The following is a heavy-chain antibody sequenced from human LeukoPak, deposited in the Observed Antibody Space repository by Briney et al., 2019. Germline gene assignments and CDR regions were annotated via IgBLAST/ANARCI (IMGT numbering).Heavy chain of an antibody. D-gene: IGHD3-10*01. CDR1: GGSISSSSYY. J-gene: IGHJ6*03. V-gene: IGHV4-39*01. CDR3: ARMVRGRGYYYYMDV. CDR2: IYYSGNT. Sequence: PSETLSLTCTVSGGSISSSSYYWGWIRQPPGKGLEWIGSIYYSGNTYYNPSLKSRVTISVDTSKNEFSLKLSSVTAADTAVYSCARMVRGRGYYYYMDVWGKGTTVTVSS.